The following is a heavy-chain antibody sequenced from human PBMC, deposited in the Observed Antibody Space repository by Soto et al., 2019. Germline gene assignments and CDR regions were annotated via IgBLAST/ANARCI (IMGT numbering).Heavy chain of an antibody. CDR2: ISGSGSKT. J-gene: IGHJ4*02. CDR1: GITFSSLA. V-gene: IGHV3-23*01. CDR3: AKYGSGWLDY. Sequence: GGSLRLSCAASGITFSSLAMSWVRLAPGKGLEWVSAISGSGSKTYYADSVKGRFAISRDNSKNTLYLQMNSLRAEDTAVYYCAKYGSGWLDYWGQGTLVTVSS. D-gene: IGHD6-19*01.